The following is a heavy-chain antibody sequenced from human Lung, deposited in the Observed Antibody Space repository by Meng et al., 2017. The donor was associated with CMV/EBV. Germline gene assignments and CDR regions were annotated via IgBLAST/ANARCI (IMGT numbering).Heavy chain of an antibody. CDR3: AREQGYFSSKHYYYHLDV. D-gene: IGHD6-6*01. CDR2: IYSNENT. J-gene: IGHJ6*02. Sequence: GESXKISCAASGFIVSDNYMNWVRQAPGKGLEWISIIYSNENTYYADSVKGRITISRDNSKNTLYLQMNSLRAEDTAVYYCAREQGYFSSKHYYYHLDVWGQGTTVTVSS. V-gene: IGHV3-53*01. CDR1: GFIVSDNY.